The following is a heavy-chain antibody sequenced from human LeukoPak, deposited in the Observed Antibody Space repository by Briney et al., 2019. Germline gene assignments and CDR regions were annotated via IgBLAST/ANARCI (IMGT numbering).Heavy chain of an antibody. J-gene: IGHJ6*03. CDR3: AKAITIFGVVYYYYYYYMDV. D-gene: IGHD3-3*01. CDR1: GFTFSSYA. Sequence: GGSLRLSCAASGFTFSSYAMSWVRQAPGKGLEWVSAISGSGGSTYYADSVKGRFTISRDNSKKTLYLQMNSLRAEDTAVYYCAKAITIFGVVYYYYYYYMDVWGKGTTVTVSS. CDR2: ISGSGGST. V-gene: IGHV3-23*01.